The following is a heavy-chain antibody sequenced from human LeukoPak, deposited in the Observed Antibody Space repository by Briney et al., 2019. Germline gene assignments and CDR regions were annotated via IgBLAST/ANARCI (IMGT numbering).Heavy chain of an antibody. CDR2: ISGSVVGT. D-gene: IGHD5-24*01. Sequence: GGSLRLSCAASGFTFKNYGMSWVRQAPGKGLEWVSLISGSVVGTYYADSVKGRFTISRDISKNTVYLQMNSLRAEDTAVYYCAKPARDGYNYFDYWGQGTLVTVSS. CDR3: AKPARDGYNYFDY. V-gene: IGHV3-23*01. CDR1: GFTFKNYG. J-gene: IGHJ4*02.